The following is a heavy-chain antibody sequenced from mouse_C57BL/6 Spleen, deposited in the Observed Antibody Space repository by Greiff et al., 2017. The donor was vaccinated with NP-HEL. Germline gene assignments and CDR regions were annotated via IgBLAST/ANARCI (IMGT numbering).Heavy chain of an antibody. V-gene: IGHV1-64*01. CDR1: GYTFTSYW. Sequence: QVQLQQPGAELVKPGASVKLSCKASGYTFTSYWMHWVKQRPGQGLEWIGMIHPNSGSTNYNEKFKSKATLTVDTSSSTAYMQLSSLTSEDSAVYDCARGLYYYGSSFDDWGQGTTLTVSS. CDR3: ARGLYYYGSSFDD. CDR2: IHPNSGST. D-gene: IGHD1-1*01. J-gene: IGHJ2*01.